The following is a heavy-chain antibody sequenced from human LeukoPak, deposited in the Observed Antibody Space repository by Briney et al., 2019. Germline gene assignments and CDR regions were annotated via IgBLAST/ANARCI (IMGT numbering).Heavy chain of an antibody. Sequence: GGSLRLSCAASGFTVSSNYMSWVRQPPGKGLEWVSVIYSGGSTYYADSVKGRFTISRDNSKNTLYLQMNSLRAEDTAVYYCARIRNGYQTDAFDIWGQGTMVTVS. CDR3: ARIRNGYQTDAFDI. CDR1: GFTVSSNY. J-gene: IGHJ3*02. D-gene: IGHD5-24*01. V-gene: IGHV3-66*01. CDR2: IYSGGST.